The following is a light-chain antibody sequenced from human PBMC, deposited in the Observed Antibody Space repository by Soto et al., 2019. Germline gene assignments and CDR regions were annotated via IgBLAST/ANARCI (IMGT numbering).Light chain of an antibody. J-gene: IGKJ2*01. Sequence: DIQMTQSPSSLSASVGDRVTITCRASQSINTYVNWYQQKPGKAPKLLIYGASSLQSGVPSRFTGSRSGTDFTLTISSLQPEDFVTYYCRLSYSPPYTFGQGTKLEIK. CDR3: RLSYSPPYT. CDR2: GAS. CDR1: QSINTY. V-gene: IGKV1-39*01.